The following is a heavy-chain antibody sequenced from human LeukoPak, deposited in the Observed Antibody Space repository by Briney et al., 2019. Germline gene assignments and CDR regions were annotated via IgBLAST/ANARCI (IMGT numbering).Heavy chain of an antibody. CDR2: FDPEDGET. CDR1: GYTLTELS. V-gene: IGHV1-24*01. Sequence: ASVKVSCKVSGYTLTELSVHWVRQAPGKGLEWMGGFDPEDGETIYAQKFQGRVTMAEDTSTDTAYMELSSLRSEDTAVYYCATVFGTFLRPKYAFDIWGQGTLVSVSS. D-gene: IGHD3-3*02. J-gene: IGHJ3*02. CDR3: ATVFGTFLRPKYAFDI.